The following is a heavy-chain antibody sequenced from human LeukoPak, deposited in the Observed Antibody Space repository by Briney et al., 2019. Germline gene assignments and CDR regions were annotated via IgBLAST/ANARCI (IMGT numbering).Heavy chain of an antibody. CDR2: IYYSGST. V-gene: IGHV4-59*01. CDR1: GGSISRYY. D-gene: IGHD5-24*01. Sequence: TSETLSLTCTVSGGSISRYYWSWIRQPPGKGLEWIGYIYYSGSTNYNPSLKSRVTISVDTSKNQFSLKLSSVTAADTAVYYCARGPATMATIAYYFDYWGQGTLVTVSS. J-gene: IGHJ4*02. CDR3: ARGPATMATIAYYFDY.